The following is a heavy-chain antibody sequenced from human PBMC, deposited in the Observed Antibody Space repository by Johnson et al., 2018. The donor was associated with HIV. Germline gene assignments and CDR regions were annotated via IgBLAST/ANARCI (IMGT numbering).Heavy chain of an antibody. J-gene: IGHJ3*02. CDR2: IRYDGSNK. Sequence: QVQLVESGGGVVQPGGSLRLSCAASGFTFSSYGMHWVRQAPGKGLEWVAFIRYDGSNKYYADSMKGRFTISRDTSKSTVYLQLSSLRVEDTAVYYCAKDPNSSSWLRDAFDIWGQGTMVTLSS. CDR3: AKDPNSSSWLRDAFDI. D-gene: IGHD6-13*01. V-gene: IGHV3-30*02. CDR1: GFTFSSYG.